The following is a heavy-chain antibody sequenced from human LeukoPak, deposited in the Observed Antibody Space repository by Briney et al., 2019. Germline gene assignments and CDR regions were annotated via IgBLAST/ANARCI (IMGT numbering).Heavy chain of an antibody. D-gene: IGHD5-18*01. CDR3: ARGGYSYGLAKYFQH. CDR2: IIPIFGTA. Sequence: ASVKVSCKASGGTFSSYXXXWVRQAPGQGLXXXXXIIPIFGTAXXXXXXXXXXXITADESTSTAYMELSSLRSEDTAVYYCARGGYSYGLAKYFQHWGQGTLVTVSS. CDR1: GGTFSSYX. V-gene: IGHV1-69*01. J-gene: IGHJ1*01.